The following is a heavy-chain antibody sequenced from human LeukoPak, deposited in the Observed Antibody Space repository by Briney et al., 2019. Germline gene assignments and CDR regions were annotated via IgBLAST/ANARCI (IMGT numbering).Heavy chain of an antibody. D-gene: IGHD3-22*01. V-gene: IGHV1-18*01. CDR3: ARDQEYYDSSGYYVYYYYYGMDV. J-gene: IGHJ6*02. Sequence: ASVKASCKASGYTFTSYGISWVRQAPGQGLEWMGWISAYNGNTNYAQKLQGRVTMTTDTSTSTAYMELRSLRSDDTAVYYCARDQEYYDSSGYYVYYYYYGMDVWGQGTTVTVSS. CDR1: GYTFTSYG. CDR2: ISAYNGNT.